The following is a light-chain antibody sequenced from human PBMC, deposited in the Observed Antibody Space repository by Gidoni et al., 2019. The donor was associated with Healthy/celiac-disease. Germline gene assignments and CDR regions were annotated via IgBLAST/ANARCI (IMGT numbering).Light chain of an antibody. CDR2: AAS. J-gene: IGKJ3*01. CDR3: QQSYSTPPFT. Sequence: DIQMTQSPSSLSASVGDRVTITCRASQSSSSYLNWYQQKPEQATKLLIYAASSLQRGVPSRFSGSGSGTDFTLTISSLQPEDFATYYCQQSYSTPPFTFGPGTKVDIK. CDR1: QSSSSY. V-gene: IGKV1-39*01.